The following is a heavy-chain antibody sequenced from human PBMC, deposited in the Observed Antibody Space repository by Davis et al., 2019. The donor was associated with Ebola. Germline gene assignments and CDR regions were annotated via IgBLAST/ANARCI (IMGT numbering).Heavy chain of an antibody. CDR2: IIPIFDTP. Sequence: SEKVSCKTSGGTFSSHPFSWVRQAPRQGLEWMGGIIPIFDTPHYAQKFQGRITITADASTSTAYMELSSLRSEDTATYSCARDFDGGNYYFDYWGPGTPVTVSS. J-gene: IGHJ4*02. CDR3: ARDFDGGNYYFDY. V-gene: IGHV1-69*13. D-gene: IGHD3-9*01. CDR1: GGTFSSHP.